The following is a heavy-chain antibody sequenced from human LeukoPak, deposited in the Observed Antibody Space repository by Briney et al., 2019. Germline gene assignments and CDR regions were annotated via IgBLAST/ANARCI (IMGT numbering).Heavy chain of an antibody. Sequence: SETLSLTCVVYGGSFSGYYWSWIRQPPGKGLEWIGEINHSGSTNYNPSLKSRVTISVDTSKNQFSLKLSSVTAADTAVYYCARGVVPAAHDYWGQGTLVTVSS. CDR2: INHSGST. V-gene: IGHV4-34*01. J-gene: IGHJ4*02. D-gene: IGHD2-2*01. CDR3: ARGVVPAAHDY. CDR1: GGSFSGYY.